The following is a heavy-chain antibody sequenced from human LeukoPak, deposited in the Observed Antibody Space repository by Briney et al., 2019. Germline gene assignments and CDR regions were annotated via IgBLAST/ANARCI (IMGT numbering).Heavy chain of an antibody. CDR1: GFTFSSYG. D-gene: IGHD3-10*01. J-gene: IGHJ4*02. Sequence: GRSLRLSCAASGFTFSSYGMHWVRQAPGKGLEWVAVIWYDGSDKYYADSVKGRFTISRDNSKNTLYLQMNSLRAEDSAVYYCARGRVVIPEGPDYWGQGTPVTVSS. CDR3: ARGRVVIPEGPDY. CDR2: IWYDGSDK. V-gene: IGHV3-33*01.